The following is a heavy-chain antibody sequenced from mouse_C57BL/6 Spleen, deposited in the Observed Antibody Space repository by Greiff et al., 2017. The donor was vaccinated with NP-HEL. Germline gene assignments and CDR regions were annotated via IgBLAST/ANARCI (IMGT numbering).Heavy chain of an antibody. CDR3: AREGLTTVDAMDD. CDR1: GFTFSSYA. D-gene: IGHD1-1*01. J-gene: IGHJ4*01. Sequence: EVHLVESGGGLVKPGGSLKLSCAASGFTFSSYAMSWVRQTPEKRLEWVATISDGGSYTYYPDNVKGRFTISRDNAKNNLYLQMSHLKSEDTAMYYCAREGLTTVDAMDDWGQGTSVTVSS. CDR2: ISDGGSYT. V-gene: IGHV5-4*01.